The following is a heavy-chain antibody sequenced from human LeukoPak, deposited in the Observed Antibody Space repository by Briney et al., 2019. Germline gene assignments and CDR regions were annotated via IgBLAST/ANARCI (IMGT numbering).Heavy chain of an antibody. CDR3: TRAPPGMTMMTDY. Sequence: ASVRVSCKASGYTFTNYHIAWVRQAPGQGLEWMGWVSTNDGNTVYAQRLQGRVTMTTDTSTSVAYMELRSLTSDDTAVYYCTRAPPGMTMMTDYWGQGTLVTVSS. CDR1: GYTFTNYH. V-gene: IGHV1-18*01. D-gene: IGHD3-22*01. CDR2: VSTNDGNT. J-gene: IGHJ4*02.